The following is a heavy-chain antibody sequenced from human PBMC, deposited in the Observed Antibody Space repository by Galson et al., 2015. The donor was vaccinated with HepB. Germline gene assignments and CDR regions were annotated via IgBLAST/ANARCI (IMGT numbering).Heavy chain of an antibody. CDR1: GYTFTDNY. D-gene: IGHD3-10*01. Sequence: SVKVSCKAYGYTFTDNYMHWVRQAPGQGLEWIGLINPIGGNTEYAQKFQGRVTLTRETSTSTIYMELNSLTSEDTAVYFCIRGEVRRTGVFDMWGQGTLVSVSS. CDR2: INPIGGNT. CDR3: IRGEVRRTGVFDM. V-gene: IGHV1-46*03. J-gene: IGHJ3*02.